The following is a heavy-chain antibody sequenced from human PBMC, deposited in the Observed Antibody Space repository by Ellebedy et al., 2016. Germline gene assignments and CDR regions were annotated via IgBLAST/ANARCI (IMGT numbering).Heavy chain of an antibody. CDR3: ARDSRITWVGEYDYYMDV. CDR1: GFTFTSYS. CDR2: ISGTSGTI. V-gene: IGHV3-48*04. J-gene: IGHJ6*03. D-gene: IGHD3-10*01. Sequence: GESLKISCVASGFTFTSYSMNWVRQAPGKGLEWVSYISGTSGTIYIADSVKGQFTISRDNAKNSLYLQMNSLRAEDTSVYYCARDSRITWVGEYDYYMDVWGKGTTVTVSS.